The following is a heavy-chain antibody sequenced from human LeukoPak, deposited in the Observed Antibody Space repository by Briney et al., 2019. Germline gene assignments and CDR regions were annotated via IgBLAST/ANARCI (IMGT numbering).Heavy chain of an antibody. J-gene: IGHJ4*02. V-gene: IGHV3-13*01. Sequence: GGSLRLSCAASGFTFSSYDMHWVRQATGKGLEWVSAIGTAGDTYYPGSVKGRFTISRDNAKNSLYLQMNSLRDEDTAVYYCARDDGREFDYWGQGTLVTVSS. CDR1: GFTFSSYD. CDR3: ARDDGREFDY. CDR2: IGTAGDT.